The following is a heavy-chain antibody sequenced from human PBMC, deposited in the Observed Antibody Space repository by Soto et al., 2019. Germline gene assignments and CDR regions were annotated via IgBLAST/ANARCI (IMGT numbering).Heavy chain of an antibody. V-gene: IGHV3-49*03. CDR2: IRSKAYGGST. CDR3: TRLKEYSGYADLDY. D-gene: IGHD5-12*01. CDR1: GFTFGDYA. Sequence: GGSLRLSCTGSGFTFGDYAMSWFRQAPGKGLEWVGFIRSKAYGGSTEYAASVKGRFTISRDDSENIAYLQMNSLKTEDTAVFYCTRLKEYSGYADLDYWGQGTLVTVSS. J-gene: IGHJ4*02.